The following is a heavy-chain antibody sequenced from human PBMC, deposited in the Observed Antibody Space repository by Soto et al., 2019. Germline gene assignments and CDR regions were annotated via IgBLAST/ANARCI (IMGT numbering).Heavy chain of an antibody. CDR1: GFTFSSYG. CDR3: ARGGKRNEYDSSVLPPHQFDY. Sequence: PGWSLRLSCAASGFTFSSYGMHWVRQAPGKWLEWVAVIWYDGSNKYYADSVKVLFTISRDNSKNTLYLQMNSLRAEDTAVYYCARGGKRNEYDSSVLPPHQFDYWGQGTLVTVSS. J-gene: IGHJ4*02. CDR2: IWYDGSNK. V-gene: IGHV3-33*01. D-gene: IGHD3-22*01.